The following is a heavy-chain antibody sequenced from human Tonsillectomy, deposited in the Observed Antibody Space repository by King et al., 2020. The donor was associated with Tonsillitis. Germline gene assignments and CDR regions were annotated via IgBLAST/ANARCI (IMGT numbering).Heavy chain of an antibody. CDR3: ARVGSKQWLVPDYFDY. D-gene: IGHD6-19*01. J-gene: IGHJ4*02. Sequence: EVQLVESGGGVVRPGGSLRLSCAASGFTFDDNGMSWVRQAPGKGLQWVSGINWSGSSTGYADSVKGRFTISRDNAKNSLYLQMNRLRAEDTALYYCARVGSKQWLVPDYFDYWGQGTLVTVSS. CDR2: INWSGSST. CDR1: GFTFDDNG. V-gene: IGHV3-20*04.